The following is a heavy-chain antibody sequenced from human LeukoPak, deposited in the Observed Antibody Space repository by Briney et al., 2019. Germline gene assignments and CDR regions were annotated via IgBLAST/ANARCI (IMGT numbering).Heavy chain of an antibody. J-gene: IGHJ4*02. CDR3: ARGFHWGGYYFDY. Sequence: ETLSLTCAVYGESFSGYYWSWIRQTPGKGLEWIGEINHSGTTNYNPSLQSRVIISADTSKNQFSLKVTSVTAADTAVYYCARGFHWGGYYFDYWGQGTLVTVSS. CDR1: GESFSGYY. CDR2: INHSGTT. V-gene: IGHV4-34*01. D-gene: IGHD7-27*01.